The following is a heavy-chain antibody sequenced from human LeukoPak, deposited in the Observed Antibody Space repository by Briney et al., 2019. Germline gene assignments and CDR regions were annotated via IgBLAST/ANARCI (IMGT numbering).Heavy chain of an antibody. J-gene: IGHJ4*02. CDR2: MYYGGST. CDR3: ARRGPSGRSLDY. CDR1: GGSISSSSYY. Sequence: SETLSLTCNVSGGSISSSSYYWGWIRQPPGKGLEWIGSMYYGGSTYYNPSLKSRVTISVDTSKNQFSLKLSSVTAADTDVYYCARRGPSGRSLDYWGQGTLVTVSS. V-gene: IGHV4-39*01. D-gene: IGHD1-26*01.